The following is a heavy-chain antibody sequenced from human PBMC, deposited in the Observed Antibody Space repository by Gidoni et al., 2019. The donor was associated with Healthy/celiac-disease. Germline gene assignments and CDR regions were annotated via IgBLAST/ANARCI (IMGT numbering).Heavy chain of an antibody. D-gene: IGHD6-19*01. Sequence: QVQLVESGGGVVQPGRSLRLSCAASGFTFSSYGMPWVRPAPGKGLEWVAVIWYDGSNKYYADSVKGRFTISRDNSKNTLYLQMNSLRAEDTAVYYCARDLGWYYFDYWGQGTLVTVSS. CDR3: ARDLGWYYFDY. V-gene: IGHV3-33*01. J-gene: IGHJ4*02. CDR1: GFTFSSYG. CDR2: IWYDGSNK.